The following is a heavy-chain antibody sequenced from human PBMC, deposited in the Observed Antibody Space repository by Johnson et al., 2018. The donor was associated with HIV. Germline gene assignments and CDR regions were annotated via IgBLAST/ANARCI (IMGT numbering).Heavy chain of an antibody. CDR1: GFTFSTYA. V-gene: IGHV3-30*18. D-gene: IGHD3/OR15-3a*01. Sequence: QVQLVESGGGVVQPGRSLRLSCAASGFTFSTYAMDWVRQAPGKGLEWVAGISDDGSKQYHGDSVKGRFTISRDNSKNTLYLQMNRLRAEDTALYYCAKDMGESEKEEWASDYYDFGRDIPGQDPRGVVGSFNIWGKGTMVTVSS. CDR3: AKDMGESEKEEWASDYYDFGRDIPGQDPRGVVGSFNI. CDR2: ISDDGSKQ. J-gene: IGHJ3*02.